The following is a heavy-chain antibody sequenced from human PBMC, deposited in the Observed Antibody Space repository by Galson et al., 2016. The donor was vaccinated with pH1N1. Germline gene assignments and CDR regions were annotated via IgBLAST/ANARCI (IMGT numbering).Heavy chain of an antibody. V-gene: IGHV3-9*01. CDR1: GFRFDDYA. J-gene: IGHJ3*01. Sequence: SLRLSCATSGFRFDDYAMHWVRQAPGKGLEWVSGISWNGGIAGYADSMKGRVIISRDNAKNALYLQMNSLRVEDTALYYCARYFSGGRRSVVDAFDAWGQGTMVAVSS. D-gene: IGHD2-15*01. CDR3: ARYFSGGRRSVVDAFDA. CDR2: ISWNGGIA.